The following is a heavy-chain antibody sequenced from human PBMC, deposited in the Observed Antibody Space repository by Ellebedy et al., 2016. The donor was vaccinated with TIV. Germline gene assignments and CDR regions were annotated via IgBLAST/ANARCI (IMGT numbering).Heavy chain of an antibody. J-gene: IGHJ4*02. CDR2: IKEDGSEK. Sequence: GGSLRLXXAASGFTFSGYWISWVRQAPGKGLEWVANIKEDGSEKYYVDSVKGRFTISRDNAKNSLYLQMNSLRAEDTAVYFCARGEGWIDNWGQGTLATVSS. V-gene: IGHV3-7*04. D-gene: IGHD5-24*01. CDR1: GFTFSGYW. CDR3: ARGEGWIDN.